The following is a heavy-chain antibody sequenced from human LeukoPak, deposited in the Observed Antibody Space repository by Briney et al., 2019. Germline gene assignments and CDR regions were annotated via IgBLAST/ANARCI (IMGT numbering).Heavy chain of an antibody. V-gene: IGHV4-59*01. Sequence: TSETLSLTCTVSGGSISSYYWSWIRQPPGKGLEWIGYIYYSGSTNYNPSLKSRVTISVDTSKNQFSLKLSSVTAADTAVYYCASSGTAMVFDYWGQGTLVTVSS. J-gene: IGHJ4*02. CDR2: IYYSGST. CDR3: ASSGTAMVFDY. D-gene: IGHD5-18*01. CDR1: GGSISSYY.